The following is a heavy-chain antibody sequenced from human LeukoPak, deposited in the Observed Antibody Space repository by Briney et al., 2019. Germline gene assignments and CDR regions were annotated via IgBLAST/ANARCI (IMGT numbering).Heavy chain of an antibody. CDR1: GFTFSSYS. J-gene: IGHJ5*02. D-gene: IGHD6-6*01. V-gene: IGHV3-21*04. CDR2: ISSSSSYI. CDR3: AKDRYSSSSVWFDP. Sequence: GGSLRLSCAASGFTFSSYSMNWVRQAPGKGLEWVSSISSSSSYIYYADSVKGRFTISRDNSKNTLYLQMNSLRAEDTAVYYCAKDRYSSSSVWFDPWGQGTLVTVSS.